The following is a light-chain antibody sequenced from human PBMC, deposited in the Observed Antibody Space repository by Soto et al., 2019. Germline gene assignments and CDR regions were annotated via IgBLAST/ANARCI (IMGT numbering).Light chain of an antibody. V-gene: IGLV2-14*01. Sequence: QSVLTQPASVSGSPGQSITISCTATSSDVGAYNYVSWYQQHPGKAPKLMISEVSNRPSGVSNRFSGSKSGNTASLTISGLQADDEADYYCSSYTSSSTYVFGTGPKLTVL. J-gene: IGLJ1*01. CDR1: SSDVGAYNY. CDR3: SSYTSSSTYV. CDR2: EVS.